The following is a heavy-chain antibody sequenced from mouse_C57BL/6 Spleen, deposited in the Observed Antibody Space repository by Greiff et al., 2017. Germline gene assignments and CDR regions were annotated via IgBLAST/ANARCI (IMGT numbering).Heavy chain of an antibody. J-gene: IGHJ3*01. CDR3: AKNYYGITLFAY. D-gene: IGHD1-1*01. CDR2: INPNYGTT. V-gene: IGHV1-39*01. Sequence: VQLQQSGPELVKPGASVKISCKASGYSFTDYNMNWVKQSNGKSLEWIGVINPNYGTTSYNQKFKGKATLTVDKSSSTAYMQLNSLTSEDSAVYFCAKNYYGITLFAYWGQGTLVTVSA. CDR1: GYSFTDYN.